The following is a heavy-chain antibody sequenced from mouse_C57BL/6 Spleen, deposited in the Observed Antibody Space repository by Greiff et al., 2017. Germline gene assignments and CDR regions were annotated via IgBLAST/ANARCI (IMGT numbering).Heavy chain of an antibody. Sequence: QVQLQQPGAELVMPGASVKLSCKASGYTFTRYWTHCVKQRPGQGLGLIGEIDPSDSYTNYNQKFKGQSTLTVDKYSSTAYMQHSSLTSEDSAVYYCERGGRPRAMDYWSQGTSVTVS. CDR3: ERGGRPRAMDY. J-gene: IGHJ4*01. CDR2: IDPSDSYT. V-gene: IGHV1-69*01. CDR1: GYTFTRYW.